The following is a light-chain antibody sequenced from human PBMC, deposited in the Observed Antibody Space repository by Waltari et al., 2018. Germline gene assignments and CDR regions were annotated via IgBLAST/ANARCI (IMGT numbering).Light chain of an antibody. J-gene: IGLJ1*01. Sequence: QSALTQPASVSGSPGQSITIPCTGTSSDVGGYNYVSWYQQHPGKAPKLMIYEVSNRPSGVSNRFAGAKSCNTASLTIAGLQAEDEADYYCSSYTSSSTLVFGTRTKVTVL. V-gene: IGLV2-14*01. CDR3: SSYTSSSTLV. CDR2: EVS. CDR1: SSDVGGYNY.